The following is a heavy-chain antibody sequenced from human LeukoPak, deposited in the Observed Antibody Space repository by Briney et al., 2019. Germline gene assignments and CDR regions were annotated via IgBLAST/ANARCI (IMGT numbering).Heavy chain of an antibody. V-gene: IGHV3-23*01. CDR2: ITDSGGDT. CDR1: GFTFSHYA. J-gene: IGHJ4*02. D-gene: IGHD6-6*01. Sequence: PGGSLRLSCAASGFTFSHYAMGWVRQAPGEGLEWISAITDSGGDTYYADSVKGRFTISRDNSKSTLDLQMDTLRVEDTAVYYCAKGSAAARPYYFDFWGQGTLVTVSS. CDR3: AKGSAAARPYYFDF.